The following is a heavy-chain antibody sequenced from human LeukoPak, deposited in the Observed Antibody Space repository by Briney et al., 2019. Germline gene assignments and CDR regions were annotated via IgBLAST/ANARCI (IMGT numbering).Heavy chain of an antibody. J-gene: IGHJ6*04. V-gene: IGHV3-21*01. Sequence: PGGSLRLSCAASGFTFSSYSLNWVRQAPGKGLEWVSSISSSSSYIYYADSMKGRFTISRDNAKNSLYLQTNSLRAEDTAVYDCAELGITMIGGVWGKGTTVTISS. D-gene: IGHD3-10*02. CDR3: AELGITMIGGV. CDR1: GFTFSSYS. CDR2: ISSSSSYI.